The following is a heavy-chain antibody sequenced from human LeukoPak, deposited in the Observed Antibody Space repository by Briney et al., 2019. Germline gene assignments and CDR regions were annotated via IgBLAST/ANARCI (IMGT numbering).Heavy chain of an antibody. D-gene: IGHD3-22*01. Sequence: GESLEISCKGSGYSFTSHWIGWVRQVPGKGLEWMGIIYPGDSDTRYSPSFQGQVTISADKSISTAYLQWSSLKASDTAMYYCARQIHYYDSSGYDYWGQGTLVTVSS. CDR1: GYSFTSHW. V-gene: IGHV5-51*01. CDR3: ARQIHYYDSSGYDY. CDR2: IYPGDSDT. J-gene: IGHJ4*02.